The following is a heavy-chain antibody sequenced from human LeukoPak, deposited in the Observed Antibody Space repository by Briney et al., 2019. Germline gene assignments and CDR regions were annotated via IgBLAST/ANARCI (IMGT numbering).Heavy chain of an antibody. V-gene: IGHV4-34*01. J-gene: IGHJ3*02. Sequence: SETLSLTCAVYGGSFSGYYWSWIRQPPGKGLEWIGEINHSGSTNYNPSLKSRVTISVDTSKNQFSLKLSSVTAADTAVYYCARLGVVTLAFDIWGQGTMVTVSS. CDR1: GGSFSGYY. CDR2: INHSGST. D-gene: IGHD3-3*01. CDR3: ARLGVVTLAFDI.